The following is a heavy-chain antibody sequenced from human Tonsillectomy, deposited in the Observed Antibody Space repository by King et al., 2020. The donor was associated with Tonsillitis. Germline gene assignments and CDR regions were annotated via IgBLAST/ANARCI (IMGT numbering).Heavy chain of an antibody. CDR2: ISSSGSTI. J-gene: IGHJ4*02. Sequence: VQLVESGGGLVKPGGSLRLSCAASGFTFSDYYMSWIRQAPGKGLEWVSYISSSGSTIYSADSVKGRFTISRDNAKNSLYLQMNSLRAEDTAVYYCARGRFCSSTSCYTRFLVNYWGQGTLATAPS. V-gene: IGHV3-11*01. CDR3: ARGRFCSSTSCYTRFLVNY. D-gene: IGHD2-2*02. CDR1: GFTFSDYY.